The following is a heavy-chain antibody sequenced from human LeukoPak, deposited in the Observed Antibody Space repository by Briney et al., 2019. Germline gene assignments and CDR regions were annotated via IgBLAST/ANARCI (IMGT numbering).Heavy chain of an antibody. CDR2: IHHSGRT. J-gene: IGHJ3*02. V-gene: IGHV4-59*08. CDR3: ARRNIVVISASWAFDI. Sequence: SETLSLTCTVSGGSLSSYYWSWIRQPPGKGLEWIGNIHHSGRTNYNPSFKSRVTISVDTSKNQFSLKLSSVTAADTAVYYCARRNIVVISASWAFDIWGQGTMVTVSS. D-gene: IGHD2-21*01. CDR1: GGSLSSYY.